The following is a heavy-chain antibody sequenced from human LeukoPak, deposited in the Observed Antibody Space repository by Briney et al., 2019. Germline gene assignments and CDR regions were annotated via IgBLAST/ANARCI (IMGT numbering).Heavy chain of an antibody. Sequence: GGSLRLSCAASGFTFSSYAMHWVRQAPGKGLEWVAVISYDGSNKYYADSVKGRFTISRDNSKNTLYLQMNSLRAEDTAVYYCARDKGXXXXXXXYXDYWXXGTLVTV. CDR2: ISYDGSNK. V-gene: IGHV3-30-3*01. CDR1: GFTFSSYA. CDR3: ARDKGXXXXXXXYXDY. J-gene: IGHJ4*02.